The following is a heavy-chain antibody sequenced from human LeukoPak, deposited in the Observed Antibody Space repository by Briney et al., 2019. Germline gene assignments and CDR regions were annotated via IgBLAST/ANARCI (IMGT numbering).Heavy chain of an antibody. V-gene: IGHV4-4*07. J-gene: IGHJ4*02. D-gene: IGHD3-22*01. CDR2: IYTSGST. Sequence: PSETLSLTCTVSGGSISSYYWSWIRQPAGKGLEWIGRIYTSGSTNYNPSLKSRVTMSVDMSKNQFSLKLSSVTAADTAVYYCARDLCYYDSICVFDYWGQGTLVTVSS. CDR3: ARDLCYYDSICVFDY. CDR1: GGSISSYY.